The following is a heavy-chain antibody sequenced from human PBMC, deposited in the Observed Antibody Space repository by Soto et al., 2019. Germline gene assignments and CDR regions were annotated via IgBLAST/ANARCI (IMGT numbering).Heavy chain of an antibody. D-gene: IGHD6-13*01. J-gene: IGHJ2*01. V-gene: IGHV3-21*01. CDR1: GLTFSTYS. Sequence: EVQLVESGGGLVKPGGSLRLSCAASGLTFSTYSMNWVRQAPGKGLEWVSCISSRSTYIYYADSVRGRFTISRDNAKNSLYLQMNSLRADDTAVYYCASMGEQLVPAYFDLWGRGTLVTVSS. CDR3: ASMGEQLVPAYFDL. CDR2: ISSRSTYI.